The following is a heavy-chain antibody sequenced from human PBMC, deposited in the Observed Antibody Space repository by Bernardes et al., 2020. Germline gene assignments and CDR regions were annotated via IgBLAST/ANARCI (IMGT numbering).Heavy chain of an antibody. Sequence: GSLRLSCAASGFTFSSYAMSWVRQAPGKGLEWVSAISSSGGSTYYADSVKGRFTISRDNSKNTLYLQMNSLRAEDTAVYYCAKDRVAVAGQYYFDYWGQGTLVTVSS. J-gene: IGHJ4*02. CDR1: GFTFSSYA. CDR2: ISSSGGST. CDR3: AKDRVAVAGQYYFDY. V-gene: IGHV3-23*01. D-gene: IGHD6-19*01.